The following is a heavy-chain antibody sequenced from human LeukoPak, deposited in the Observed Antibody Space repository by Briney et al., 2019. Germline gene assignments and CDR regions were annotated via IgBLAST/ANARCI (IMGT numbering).Heavy chain of an antibody. V-gene: IGHV3-53*01. CDR3: ARELSGYSYGYFDY. J-gene: IGHJ4*02. Sequence: PGGSLRLSCAASGFTFSSYSMNWVRQAPGKGLEWVSVIYSGGSTYYADSVKGRFTISRDNSKNTLYLQMNSLRAEDTAVYYCARELSGYSYGYFDYWGQGTLVTVSS. CDR2: IYSGGST. CDR1: GFTFSSYS. D-gene: IGHD5-18*01.